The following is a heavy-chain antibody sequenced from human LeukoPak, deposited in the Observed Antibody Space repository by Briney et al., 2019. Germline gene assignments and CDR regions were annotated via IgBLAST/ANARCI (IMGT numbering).Heavy chain of an antibody. J-gene: IGHJ6*02. Sequence: GGSLRLSCAVSGFTFSSYAMSWVRQAPGKGLEWVSAISGSGGSTYYADSVKGRFTISRDNSKNTLYLQMNSLRAEDTAVYYCAKDYYDSSGYYVWGQGTTVTVSS. CDR3: AKDYYDSSGYYV. D-gene: IGHD3-22*01. CDR1: GFTFSSYA. CDR2: ISGSGGST. V-gene: IGHV3-23*01.